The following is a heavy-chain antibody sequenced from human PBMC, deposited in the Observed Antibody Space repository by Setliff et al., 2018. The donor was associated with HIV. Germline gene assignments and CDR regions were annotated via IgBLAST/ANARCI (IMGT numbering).Heavy chain of an antibody. D-gene: IGHD2-15*01. J-gene: IGHJ5*02. CDR3: ARQSCGSGGSCYPWFDP. CDR2: ISYSGST. V-gene: IGHV4-39*01. CDR1: GVSISSRSYY. Sequence: SETLSLTCTVSGVSISSRSYYGGWIRQPPGKGLEWIGSISYSGSTYDNPSLKSRVTISVDTSKNQFSLKLSSVTAADTAVYYCARQSCGSGGSCYPWFDPWGQGTLVTVSS.